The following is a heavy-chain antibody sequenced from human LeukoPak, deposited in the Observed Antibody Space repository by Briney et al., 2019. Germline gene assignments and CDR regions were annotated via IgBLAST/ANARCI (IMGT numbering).Heavy chain of an antibody. D-gene: IGHD3-10*01. Sequence: GGSLRLSCAASGFTFSSYWMHWVRQAPGKGLVCVSRIKTDGSSTTYADSVKGRFTISRDNAKNTLYLQMNSLRAEDTAVYYCVSEGYYGSAALYSWGQGTLVTVSS. J-gene: IGHJ4*02. CDR3: VSEGYYGSAALYS. CDR1: GFTFSSYW. V-gene: IGHV3-74*01. CDR2: IKTDGSST.